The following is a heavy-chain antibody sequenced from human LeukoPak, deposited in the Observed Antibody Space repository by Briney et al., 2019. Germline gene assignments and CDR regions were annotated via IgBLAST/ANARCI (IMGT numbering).Heavy chain of an antibody. V-gene: IGHV4-59*11. CDR1: GGSISSHY. CDR3: ARDRKAYYDFWSGYRYYYYMDV. D-gene: IGHD3-3*01. Sequence: PSETLSLTCTVSGGSISSHYWSWIRQPPGKGLEWIGYIYYSGSTNYNPSLKSRVTISVDTSKNQFSLKLSSVTAADTAVYYCARDRKAYYDFWSGYRYYYYMDVWGKGTTVTVSS. CDR2: IYYSGST. J-gene: IGHJ6*03.